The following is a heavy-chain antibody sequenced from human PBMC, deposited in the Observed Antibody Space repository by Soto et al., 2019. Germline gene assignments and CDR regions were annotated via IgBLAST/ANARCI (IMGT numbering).Heavy chain of an antibody. D-gene: IGHD2-2*01. CDR2: IYYSGST. J-gene: IGHJ4*02. CDR3: ARGNRAYLRPRYYFDY. Sequence: KPSETLSLTCTVSAGSISSGGYYWSWIRQHPGKGLERIRYIYYSGSTYYNPSLKSRVTISVDTSKNQFSLKLSSVTAADTAVYYCARGNRAYLRPRYYFDYWGQGTLVTVSS. V-gene: IGHV4-31*03. CDR1: AGSISSGGYY.